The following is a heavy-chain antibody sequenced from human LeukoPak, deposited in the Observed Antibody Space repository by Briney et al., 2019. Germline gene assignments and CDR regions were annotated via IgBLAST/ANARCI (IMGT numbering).Heavy chain of an antibody. V-gene: IGHV3-7*01. CDR1: GFIFTSYW. CDR3: ARDSVTELGLFDY. Sequence: AGGSLRLSCTASGFIFTSYWMNWVRQAPGKGLEWVANIRQDGSVKYYVDSVKGRFTISRDNAKNSLYLQMNSLRAEDTAVYYCARDSVTELGLFDYWGQGTLVTVSS. D-gene: IGHD7-27*01. J-gene: IGHJ4*02. CDR2: IRQDGSVK.